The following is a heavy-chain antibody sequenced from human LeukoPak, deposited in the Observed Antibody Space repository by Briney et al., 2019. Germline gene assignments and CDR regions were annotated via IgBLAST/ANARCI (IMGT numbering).Heavy chain of an antibody. Sequence: PGRSLRLSCAASGFTFSSYGMHWVRQDPGKGLEWVAVIWYDGSNKYYADSVKGRFTISRDNSKNTLYLQMNSLRAEDTAVYYCARDGNYEGDYYYYYGMDVWGQGTTVTVSS. CDR2: IWYDGSNK. D-gene: IGHD1-7*01. CDR1: GFTFSSYG. J-gene: IGHJ6*02. CDR3: ARDGNYEGDYYYYYGMDV. V-gene: IGHV3-33*01.